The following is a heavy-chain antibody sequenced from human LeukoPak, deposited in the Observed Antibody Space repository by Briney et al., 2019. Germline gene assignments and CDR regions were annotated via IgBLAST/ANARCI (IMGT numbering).Heavy chain of an antibody. CDR2: IYYSGST. V-gene: IGHV4-39*01. CDR3: ARLDSSGWYGGVYYFDY. Sequence: PSETLSLTCTVSGGFISSSSYYWGWIRQPPGKGLEWIGSIYYSGSTYYNPSLKSRVTISVDTSKNQFSLKLSSVTAADTAVYYCARLDSSGWYGGVYYFDYWGQGTLVTVSS. J-gene: IGHJ4*02. D-gene: IGHD6-19*01. CDR1: GGFISSSSYY.